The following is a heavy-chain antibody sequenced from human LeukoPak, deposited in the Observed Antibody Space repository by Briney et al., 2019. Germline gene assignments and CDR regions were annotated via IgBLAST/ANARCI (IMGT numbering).Heavy chain of an antibody. CDR3: ARVGGRNSGSYPPPAQYYYMDV. J-gene: IGHJ6*03. V-gene: IGHV4-34*01. CDR1: GGSFSGYY. D-gene: IGHD1-26*01. CDR2: INHSGST. Sequence: SETLSLTCAVYGGSFSGYYWSWIRQPPGKGLEWIGEINHSGSTNYNPSLKSRVTISVDTSKNQFSLKLSSVTAADTAVYYCARVGGRNSGSYPPPAQYYYMDVWGKGTTVTVSS.